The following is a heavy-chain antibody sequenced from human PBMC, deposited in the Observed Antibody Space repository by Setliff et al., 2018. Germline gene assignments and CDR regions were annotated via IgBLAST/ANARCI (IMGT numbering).Heavy chain of an antibody. Sequence: ASVKVSCKASGGTFSSYTISWVRQAPGQGLEWMGRIIPILGIANYAQKFQGRVTITADKSTSTAYVELSSLRSEDTAVYYCASGYYDSSGYLPFDYWGQGTLVTVSS. CDR3: ASGYYDSSGYLPFDY. V-gene: IGHV1-69*02. CDR1: GGTFSSYT. J-gene: IGHJ4*02. CDR2: IIPILGIA. D-gene: IGHD3-22*01.